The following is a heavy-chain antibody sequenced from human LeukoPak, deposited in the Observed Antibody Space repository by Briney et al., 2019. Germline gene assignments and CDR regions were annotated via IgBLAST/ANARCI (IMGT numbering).Heavy chain of an antibody. J-gene: IGHJ4*02. D-gene: IGHD3-22*01. Sequence: GGSLRLTCAASGFTFSSYAMSWVRQAPGKGLEWVSAISGSGGSTYYADSVKGRFTISRDNSKNTLYLQMNSLRAEDTAVYYCAKTYYYDGSGYYGYDYWGQGTLVTSPQ. CDR2: ISGSGGST. V-gene: IGHV3-23*01. CDR1: GFTFSSYA. CDR3: AKTYYYDGSGYYGYDY.